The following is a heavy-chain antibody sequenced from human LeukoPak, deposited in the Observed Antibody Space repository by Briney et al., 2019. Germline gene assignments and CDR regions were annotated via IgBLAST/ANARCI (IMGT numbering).Heavy chain of an antibody. CDR2: ISGSGGST. V-gene: IGHV3-23*01. Sequence: PGGPLRLSCAASGFTFSSYAMSWVRQAPGKGLEWVSAISGSGGSTYYADSVKGRFTISRDNSKNTLYLQMNSLRAEDTAVYYCAKALGELHYYYYGMDVWGQGTTVTVSS. CDR1: GFTFSSYA. D-gene: IGHD1-26*01. J-gene: IGHJ6*02. CDR3: AKALGELHYYYYGMDV.